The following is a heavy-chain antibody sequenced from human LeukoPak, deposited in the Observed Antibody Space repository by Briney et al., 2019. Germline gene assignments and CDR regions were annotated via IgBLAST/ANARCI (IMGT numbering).Heavy chain of an antibody. D-gene: IGHD6-19*01. Sequence: SETLSLTCTVSGGPISSYYWSWIRQPPGKGLEWIGYIYYSGSTNYNPSLKSRVTISVDTSKNQFSLKLSSVTAADTAVYYCARDRGSGWYNSVDYWGQGTLVTVSS. CDR2: IYYSGST. CDR3: ARDRGSGWYNSVDY. V-gene: IGHV4-59*01. CDR1: GGPISSYY. J-gene: IGHJ4*02.